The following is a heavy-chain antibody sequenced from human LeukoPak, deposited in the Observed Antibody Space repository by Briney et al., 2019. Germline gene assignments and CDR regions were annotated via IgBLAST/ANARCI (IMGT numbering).Heavy chain of an antibody. D-gene: IGHD3-22*01. Sequence: GGSLRLSCAASGFTFNRYWVHWVRQAPGKGLVWVSRINSDGSDITYADSVKGRFTISRDNAKNTVYLQMNSLRAEGTAVYYCARDVFTTYDTGGGYFDYWGQGTLVTVSS. CDR2: INSDGSDI. V-gene: IGHV3-74*01. J-gene: IGHJ4*02. CDR3: ARDVFTTYDTGGGYFDY. CDR1: GFTFNRYW.